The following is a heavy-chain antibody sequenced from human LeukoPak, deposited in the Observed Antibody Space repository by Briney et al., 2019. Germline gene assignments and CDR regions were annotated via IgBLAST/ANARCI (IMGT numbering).Heavy chain of an antibody. CDR2: IYSSGST. Sequence: SETLSLTCTVSGCSITGYHWSWIRQPPGKGLEWIGYIYSSGSTEYKPSLKSRATISADTSKNQFSLKLTSVTAADTAIYYCARRNDFDIWGLGTMVTVSS. V-gene: IGHV4-4*08. J-gene: IGHJ3*02. CDR1: GCSITGYH. CDR3: ARRNDFDI.